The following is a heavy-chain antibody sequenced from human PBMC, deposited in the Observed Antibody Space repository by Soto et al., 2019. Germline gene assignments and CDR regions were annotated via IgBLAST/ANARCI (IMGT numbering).Heavy chain of an antibody. CDR3: ASSYFTVTTMDY. V-gene: IGHV4-59*01. J-gene: IGHJ4*02. D-gene: IGHD4-17*01. Sequence: PSETLSLTCTVAGGSISSYYWSWIRQPPGKGLEWIGYIYYSGSTNYNPSLKSRVTISVDTSKNQFSLKLSSVTAADTAVYSCASSYFTVTTMDYWGQGTLVTVSS. CDR2: IYYSGST. CDR1: GGSISSYY.